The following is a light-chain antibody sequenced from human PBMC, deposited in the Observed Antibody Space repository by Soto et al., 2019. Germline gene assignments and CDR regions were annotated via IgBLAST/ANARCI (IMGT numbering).Light chain of an antibody. CDR3: QSYDNSLSVYV. CDR2: AND. J-gene: IGLJ1*01. V-gene: IGLV1-40*01. CDR1: SSNIGAGFD. Sequence: QSVLTQPPSVSGAPGQRLTISCAGTSSNIGAGFDVHWYQQLPGTAPKLLIYANDDRPSGVPDRFSGSTSGTSASLAITGLQAEDAADYYCQSYDNSLSVYVFGTGTKVTVL.